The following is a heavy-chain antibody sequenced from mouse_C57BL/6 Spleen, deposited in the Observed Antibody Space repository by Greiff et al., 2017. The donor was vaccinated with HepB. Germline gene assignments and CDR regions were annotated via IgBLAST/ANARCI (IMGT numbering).Heavy chain of an antibody. CDR2: INYDGSST. D-gene: IGHD2-3*01. V-gene: IGHV5-16*01. Sequence: EVKLMESEGGLVQPGSSMKLSCTASGFTFSDYYMAWVRQVPEKGLEWVANINYDGSSTYYLDSLKSRFIISRDNAKNILYLQMSSLKSEDTATYYCARVLDGYYAMDYWGQGTSVTVSS. CDR1: GFTFSDYY. CDR3: ARVLDGYYAMDY. J-gene: IGHJ4*01.